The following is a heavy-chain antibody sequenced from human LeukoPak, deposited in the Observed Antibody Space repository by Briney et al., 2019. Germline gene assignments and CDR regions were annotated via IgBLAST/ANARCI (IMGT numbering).Heavy chain of an antibody. CDR2: ISAYNGNT. V-gene: IGHV1-18*01. CDR3: ARDSVLLWFGELLEGNFDY. J-gene: IGHJ4*02. Sequence: ASVKVSCKASGYTFTGYGISWVRQAPGQGLEWMGWISAYNGNTNYAQKLQGRVTMTTDTSTSTAYMELRSLRSDDTAVYYCARDSVLLWFGELLEGNFDYWGQGTLVTVSS. CDR1: GYTFTGYG. D-gene: IGHD3-10*01.